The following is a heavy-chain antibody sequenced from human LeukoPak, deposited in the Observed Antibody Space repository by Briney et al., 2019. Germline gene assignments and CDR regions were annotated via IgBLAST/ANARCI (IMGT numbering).Heavy chain of an antibody. Sequence: GASVKVSCQASGYTFTSYAMHWVRQAPGQRLEWMGWINAGNGNTKYSQKFQGRVTITRDTSASTAYMELSSLRSEDTAVYYCARGGYGSGARPPLYYYYYGMDVWGKGTTVTVSS. CDR3: ARGGYGSGARPPLYYYYYGMDV. D-gene: IGHD3-10*01. CDR2: INAGNGNT. CDR1: GYTFTSYA. V-gene: IGHV1-3*01. J-gene: IGHJ6*04.